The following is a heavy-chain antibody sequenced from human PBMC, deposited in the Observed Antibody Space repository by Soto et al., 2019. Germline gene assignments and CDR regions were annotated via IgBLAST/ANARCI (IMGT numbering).Heavy chain of an antibody. CDR3: TAEDGWFDP. V-gene: IGHV3-15*07. CDR2: IKSKAHGGTI. CDR1: GFTLSNVW. Sequence: PGGSLRLSCAASGFTLSNVWMNWVRQAPGKGLEWVGRIKSKAHGGTIDYAAPVNGRFIISRDDSKDTLYLQMNSLKTEDTAVYYCTAEDGWFDPWGQGTLVTVSS. J-gene: IGHJ5*02.